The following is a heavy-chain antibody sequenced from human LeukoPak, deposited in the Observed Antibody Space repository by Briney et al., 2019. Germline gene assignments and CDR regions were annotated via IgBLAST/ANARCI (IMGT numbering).Heavy chain of an antibody. CDR1: GGSISSSS. Sequence: ETLSLICTVSGGSISSSSYYWGWIRQAPGKGLEWISYISRSSDIIYYGDSVKGRFTISRDNAKNSLYLQMNSLRAEDTAVYYCARDTPTGSGYYFPSVVDYWGQGTLVTVSS. J-gene: IGHJ4*02. D-gene: IGHD3-22*01. CDR3: ARDTPTGSGYYFPSVVDY. V-gene: IGHV3-48*01. CDR2: ISRSSDII.